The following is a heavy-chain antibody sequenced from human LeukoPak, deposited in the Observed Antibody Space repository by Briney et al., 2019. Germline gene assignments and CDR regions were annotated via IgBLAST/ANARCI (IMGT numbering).Heavy chain of an antibody. CDR1: GGSISSSSYY. D-gene: IGHD6-13*01. CDR2: IYYSGST. CDR3: ARQKVQAAAGTPFDY. V-gene: IGHV4-39*01. J-gene: IGHJ4*02. Sequence: PSETLSLTCTVSGGSISSSSYYWGWIRQPPGKGLEWIGSIYYSGSTYYNPSLKSRVTISVDTSKNQFSLKLSSVTAADTAVYYCARQKVQAAAGTPFDYWGQGTLVTVSS.